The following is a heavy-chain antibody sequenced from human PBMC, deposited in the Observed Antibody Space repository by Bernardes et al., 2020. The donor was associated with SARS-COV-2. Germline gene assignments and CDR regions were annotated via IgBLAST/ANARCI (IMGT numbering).Heavy chain of an antibody. CDR3: ARDNYSGYYDFWSGYSIHYYGMDV. CDR1: GYTLTSYG. D-gene: IGHD3-3*01. J-gene: IGHJ6*02. Sequence: ASVKVSCKASGYTLTSYGISWVRQAPGQGLEWMGWISAYNGNTNYAQKLQGRVTMTTDTSTSTAYMELRSLRSDDTAVYYCARDNYSGYYDFWSGYSIHYYGMDVWGQGTTVTVSS. V-gene: IGHV1-18*01. CDR2: ISAYNGNT.